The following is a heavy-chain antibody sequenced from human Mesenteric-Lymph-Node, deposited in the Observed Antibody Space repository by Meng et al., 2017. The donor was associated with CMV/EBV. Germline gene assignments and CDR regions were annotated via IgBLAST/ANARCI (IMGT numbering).Heavy chain of an antibody. V-gene: IGHV4-30-2*01. CDR3: ARVGYRTTYFDY. Sequence: VSGGSLRSGGYSWSWIRQPPGTGLEWIGYIYHSGSTYYNPSLKSRVTISVDRSKTQFSLKLSSVTAADTAVYYCARVGYRTTYFDYWGQGTLVTVSS. D-gene: IGHD5-24*01. CDR1: GGSLRSGGYS. CDR2: IYHSGST. J-gene: IGHJ4*02.